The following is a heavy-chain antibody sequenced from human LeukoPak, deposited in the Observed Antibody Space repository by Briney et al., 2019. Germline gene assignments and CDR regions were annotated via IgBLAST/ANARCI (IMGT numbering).Heavy chain of an antibody. J-gene: IGHJ5*02. Sequence: SQTLSLTCAVSGGSISSGGYSWSWIRQPPGKGLEWIGYIYHSGSTYYNPSLKSRVTISVDRSKNQFSLKLSSVTAADTAVYYCARDRSFGGFDPRGQVTLVTVSS. CDR3: ARDRSFGGFDP. V-gene: IGHV4-30-2*01. D-gene: IGHD3-10*01. CDR1: GGSISSGGYS. CDR2: IYHSGST.